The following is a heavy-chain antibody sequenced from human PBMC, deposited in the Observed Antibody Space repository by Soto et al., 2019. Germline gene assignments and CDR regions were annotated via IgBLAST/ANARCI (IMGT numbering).Heavy chain of an antibody. J-gene: IGHJ4*02. CDR1: GYTFTSYG. CDR2: ISPNSGAT. Sequence: QVQLVQSEGELRQPWASVTVSCRASGYTFTSYGIIWVRQAPGQGLEWMGYISPNSGATTYAQNLQGRLTLTTDTSTSTAYMELRSLSSDDTAIYYGVREMWTRSSPHIFVDYWGLGALLTVSS. D-gene: IGHD6-13*01. V-gene: IGHV1-18*01. CDR3: VREMWTRSSPHIFVDY.